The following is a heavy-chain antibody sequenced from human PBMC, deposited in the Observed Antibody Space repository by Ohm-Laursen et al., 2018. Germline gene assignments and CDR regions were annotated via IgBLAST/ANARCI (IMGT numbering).Heavy chain of an antibody. D-gene: IGHD6-19*01. Sequence: SSVKVSCKASGYTFTGYYMHWVRQAPGQGLEWMGIINPSGGSTSYAQKFQGRVTMTRDTSTSTVYMELSSLRSDDTAVYYCARDPSSGWSGGIYYFDYWGQGTLVTVSS. V-gene: IGHV1-46*01. J-gene: IGHJ4*02. CDR2: INPSGGST. CDR3: ARDPSSGWSGGIYYFDY. CDR1: GYTFTGYY.